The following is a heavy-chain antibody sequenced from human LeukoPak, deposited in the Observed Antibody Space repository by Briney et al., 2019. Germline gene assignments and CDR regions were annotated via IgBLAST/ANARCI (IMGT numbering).Heavy chain of an antibody. CDR3: ARAHDILTGYYPYYYYMDV. CDR1: GGTLSSYA. CDR2: IIPIFGTA. D-gene: IGHD3-9*01. Sequence: SVKVSCKASGGTLSSYAISWVRQAPGQGLEWMGGIIPIFGTANYAQKFQGRVTITADESTSTAYMERSSVRSEDTAVYYCARAHDILTGYYPYYYYMDVWGKGTTVTVSS. J-gene: IGHJ6*03. V-gene: IGHV1-69*13.